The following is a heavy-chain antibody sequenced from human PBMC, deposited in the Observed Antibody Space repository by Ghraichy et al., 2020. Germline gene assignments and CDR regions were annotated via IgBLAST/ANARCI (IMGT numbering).Heavy chain of an antibody. J-gene: IGHJ4*02. V-gene: IGHV4-59*01. CDR2: IYDSGVT. D-gene: IGHD3-22*01. CDR1: GGSFSSYY. CDR3: ARLHRSVNYFVFDS. Sequence: GSLRLSCTVSGGSFSSYYWSWIRQPPGKGLEWIGYIYDSGVTKYNPSLRRRVVISQDTSENQFSLKLSSVTAADTAMYYCARLHRSVNYFVFDSWGQGTLVTVSS.